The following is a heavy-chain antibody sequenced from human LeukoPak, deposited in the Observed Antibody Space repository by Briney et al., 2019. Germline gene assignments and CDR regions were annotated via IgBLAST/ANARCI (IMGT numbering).Heavy chain of an antibody. CDR2: IRYDGSNK. D-gene: IGHD4-23*01. V-gene: IGHV3-30*02. Sequence: GGSLRLSCAASGFTFSSYGMHWVRQAPGKGLEWVAFIRYDGSNKYYADSVKGRFTISRDNSKNTLYLQMNSLRAEDTAVYYCARDEDDYGGNSPLGYWAQGTRVTVSS. CDR1: GFTFSSYG. CDR3: ARDEDDYGGNSPLGY. J-gene: IGHJ4*02.